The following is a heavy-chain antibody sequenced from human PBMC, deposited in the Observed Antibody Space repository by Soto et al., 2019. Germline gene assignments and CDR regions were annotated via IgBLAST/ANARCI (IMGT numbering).Heavy chain of an antibody. CDR3: AGGNFRY. Sequence: ASVTVSCNSSGSNFHPFGIYWVRQATGHGLEWMGWMNPNSGNTGYAQELRGRVTMTRNTSNTTAYMELTSLTSDDTGVYYCAGGNFRYWGQGTLV. J-gene: IGHJ4*02. V-gene: IGHV1-8*02. CDR2: MNPNSGNT. CDR1: GSNFHPFG.